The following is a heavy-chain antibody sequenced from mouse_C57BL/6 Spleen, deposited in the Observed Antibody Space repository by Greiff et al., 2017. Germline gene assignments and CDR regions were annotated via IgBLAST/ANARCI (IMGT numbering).Heavy chain of an antibody. CDR3: AREGYDYDDGDY. J-gene: IGHJ2*01. CDR1: GYTFTSYG. Sequence: VQLQESGAELARPGASVKLSCKASGYTFTSYGISWVKQRTGQGLEWIGEIYPRSGNTYYNEKFKGKATLTADKSSSTAYMELRSLTSEDSAVYFCAREGYDYDDGDYWGQGTTLTVSS. D-gene: IGHD2-4*01. V-gene: IGHV1-81*01. CDR2: IYPRSGNT.